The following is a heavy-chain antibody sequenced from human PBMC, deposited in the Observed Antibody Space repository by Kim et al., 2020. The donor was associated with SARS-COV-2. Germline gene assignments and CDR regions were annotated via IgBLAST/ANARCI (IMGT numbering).Heavy chain of an antibody. J-gene: IGHJ6*02. CDR3: ARVPVGSGSYYNFGGQGLHYYYYYGMDV. Sequence: SETLSLTCAVYGGSFSGYYWSWIRQPPGKGLEWIGEINHSGSTNYNPSLKSRVTISVDTSKNQFSLKLSSVTAADTAVYYCARVPVGSGSYYNFGGQGLHYYYYYGMDVWGQGTTVTVSS. CDR2: INHSGST. V-gene: IGHV4-34*01. CDR1: GGSFSGYY. D-gene: IGHD3-10*01.